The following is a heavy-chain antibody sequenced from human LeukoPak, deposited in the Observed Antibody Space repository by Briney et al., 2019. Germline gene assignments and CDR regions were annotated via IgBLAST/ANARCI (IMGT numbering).Heavy chain of an antibody. CDR1: GFTFSSYA. Sequence: GGSLRLSCAASGFTFSSYAMSWVRQAPGKGLEWVLAISGSGGSTYYADSVKGRFTISRDNSKNTLYLQMNSLRAEDTAVYYCAKDGAYSSGWYYYYYYMDVWGKGTTVTISS. J-gene: IGHJ6*03. V-gene: IGHV3-23*01. CDR2: ISGSGGST. CDR3: AKDGAYSSGWYYYYYYMDV. D-gene: IGHD6-19*01.